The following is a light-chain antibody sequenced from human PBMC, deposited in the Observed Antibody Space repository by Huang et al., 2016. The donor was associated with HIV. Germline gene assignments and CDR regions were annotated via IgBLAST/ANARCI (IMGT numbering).Light chain of an antibody. V-gene: IGKV1-33*01. CDR2: DAS. J-gene: IGKJ4*01. CDR1: QGITNY. Sequence: DIQMTQSPSSLSASVGDRVTISCQASQGITNYLNWFQQKPGKAPKLLIYDASELETGVPSRFSGSGFGTDFTFTISSPQPEDIATYYCQQYDTVPPTFGGGTKVEI. CDR3: QQYDTVPPT.